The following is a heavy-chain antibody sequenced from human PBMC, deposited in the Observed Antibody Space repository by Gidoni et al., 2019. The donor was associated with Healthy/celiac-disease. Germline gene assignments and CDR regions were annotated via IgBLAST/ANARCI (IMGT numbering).Heavy chain of an antibody. Sequence: EVQLVESGGGLVKPGGSLRLSCAASGFTFSSYSMNWVRQAPGKGLEWVSSISSSSSYIYYADSVKGRFTISRDNAKNSLYLQMNSLRAEDTAVYYCASADFWSGYSPYYMDVWGKGTTVTVSS. V-gene: IGHV3-21*01. CDR1: GFTFSSYS. CDR2: ISSSSSYI. D-gene: IGHD3-3*01. J-gene: IGHJ6*03. CDR3: ASADFWSGYSPYYMDV.